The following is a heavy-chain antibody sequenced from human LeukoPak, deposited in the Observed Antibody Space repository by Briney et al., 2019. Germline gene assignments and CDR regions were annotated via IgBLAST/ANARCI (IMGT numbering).Heavy chain of an antibody. CDR2: ISPIFGTA. CDR3: ASPPRVAAAGTPSGDAFDI. CDR1: GGTFSSYA. J-gene: IGHJ3*02. V-gene: IGHV1-69*13. D-gene: IGHD6-13*01. Sequence: GASVTVSCRASGGTFSSYAISGVRQAPGQGREGMGGISPIFGTANYAQKFQGRVTITADQSTSTAYMELSSLRSEDTAVYYCASPPRVAAAGTPSGDAFDIWGQGTMVTVSS.